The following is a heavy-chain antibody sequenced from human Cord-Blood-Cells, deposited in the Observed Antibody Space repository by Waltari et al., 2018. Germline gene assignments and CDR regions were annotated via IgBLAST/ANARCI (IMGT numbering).Heavy chain of an antibody. J-gene: IGHJ5*02. CDR3: ARTHLRNFWSGYNWFDP. D-gene: IGHD3-3*01. CDR1: GGSFSGYY. V-gene: IGHV4-34*01. CDR2: INHSGST. Sequence: QVQLQQWGAGLLKPSETLSLTCAVYGGSFSGYYWSWLRQPPGKGLEWIGEINHSGSTNYNPSLKSRVTISVDTSKNQFSLKLSSVTAADTAVYYCARTHLRNFWSGYNWFDPWGQGTLVTVSS.